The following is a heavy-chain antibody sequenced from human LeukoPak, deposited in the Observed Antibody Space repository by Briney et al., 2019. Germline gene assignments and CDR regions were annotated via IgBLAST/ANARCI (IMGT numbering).Heavy chain of an antibody. CDR2: INHSGST. D-gene: IGHD2-15*01. CDR3: ASGDCSGGSCYSYFDY. J-gene: IGHJ4*02. Sequence: SETLSLTCAVYGGSFSGYYWSWIRQPPGKGLEWIGEINHSGSTNYNPSLKSRVTISVDTSKSQFSLKLSSVTAADTAVYYCASGDCSGGSCYSYFDYWGQGTLVTVSS. V-gene: IGHV4-34*01. CDR1: GGSFSGYY.